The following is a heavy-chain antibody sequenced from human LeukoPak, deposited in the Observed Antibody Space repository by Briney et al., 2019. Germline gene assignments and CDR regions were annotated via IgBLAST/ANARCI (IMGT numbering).Heavy chain of an antibody. CDR1: GFTFQDYA. CDR3: TKVADSGSYYRAFEL. D-gene: IGHD3-10*01. V-gene: IGHV3-43*02. CDR2: ISGDADTT. Sequence: GYLRLSCAASGFTFQDYAMHWVRQAPGKGLECVALISGDADTTSYTDSVKGRFTVYRDNSKHSLYLRMDSLTTEDTGLYYCTKVADSGSYYRAFELWGQGTMVTVSS. J-gene: IGHJ3*01.